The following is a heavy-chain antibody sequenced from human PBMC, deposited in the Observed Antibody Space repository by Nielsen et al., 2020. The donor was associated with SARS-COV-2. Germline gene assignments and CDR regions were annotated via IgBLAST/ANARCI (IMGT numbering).Heavy chain of an antibody. CDR2: IKQDGSEK. CDR3: ARDSTSYDFWSGYYTYYFDY. J-gene: IGHJ4*02. D-gene: IGHD3-3*01. V-gene: IGHV3-7*01. Sequence: WIRQPPGNGLDWVANIKQDGSEKYYVDSVKGRFTISRDNAKNSLYLQMNSLRAEDTAVYYCARDSTSYDFWSGYYTYYFDYWGQGTLVTVSS.